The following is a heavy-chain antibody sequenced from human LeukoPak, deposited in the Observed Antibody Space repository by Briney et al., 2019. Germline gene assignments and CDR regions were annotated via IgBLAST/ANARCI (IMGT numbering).Heavy chain of an antibody. CDR2: ISSSGSTI. V-gene: IGHV3-48*03. CDR3: ARYMVRGDYFDY. D-gene: IGHD3-10*01. Sequence: GGSLRLSCAASGFTFSSYEMNWVRQAPGKGLEWVSHISSSGSTIYYADSVKGRFTISRDNAKNSLYLQMNSLRAEDTAVYYCARYMVRGDYFDYWGQGTLVTVSS. CDR1: GFTFSSYE. J-gene: IGHJ4*02.